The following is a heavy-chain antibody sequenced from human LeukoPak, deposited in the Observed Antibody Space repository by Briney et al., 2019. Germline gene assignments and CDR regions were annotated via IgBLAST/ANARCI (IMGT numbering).Heavy chain of an antibody. CDR1: GGFISSYY. Sequence: SETLSLTCTVSGGFISSYYWSWIRQPPGKGLEWIGYIYYSGSTNYNPSLKSRVTISVDTSKNQFSLKLSSVTAADTAVYYCARLWFGEWGQGTLVTVSS. V-gene: IGHV4-59*01. D-gene: IGHD3-10*01. CDR3: ARLWFGE. J-gene: IGHJ4*02. CDR2: IYYSGST.